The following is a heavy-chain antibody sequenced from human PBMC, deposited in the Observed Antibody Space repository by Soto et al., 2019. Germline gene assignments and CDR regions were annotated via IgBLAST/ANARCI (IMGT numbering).Heavy chain of an antibody. CDR2: ISYDGSNK. J-gene: IGHJ4*02. V-gene: IGHV3-30*18. CDR3: AKVVAAAGGPDY. Sequence: GESLKISCAASGFTFSSYGMHWVRQAPGKGLEWVAVISYDGSNKYYADSVKGRFTISRDNSKNTLYLQMNSLRAEDTAVYYCAKVVAAAGGPDYWGQGTLVTVSS. D-gene: IGHD6-13*01. CDR1: GFTFSSYG.